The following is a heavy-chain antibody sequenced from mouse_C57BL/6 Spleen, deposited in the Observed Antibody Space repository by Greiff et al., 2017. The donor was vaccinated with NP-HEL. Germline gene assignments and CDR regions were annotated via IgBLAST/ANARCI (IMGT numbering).Heavy chain of an antibody. CDR2: IYPGNSDT. J-gene: IGHJ3*01. D-gene: IGHD1-1*01. CDR3: TRDKFTSGAWFAY. V-gene: IGHV1-5*01. CDR1: GYTFTSYW. Sequence: EVQLQQSGTVLARPGASVKMSCKTSGYTFTSYWMHWVKQRPGQGLEWIGAIYPGNSDTSYNQKFKGKAKLTAVTSASTAYMELSSLTNEDSAFYYCTRDKFTSGAWFAYWGQGTLVTVSA.